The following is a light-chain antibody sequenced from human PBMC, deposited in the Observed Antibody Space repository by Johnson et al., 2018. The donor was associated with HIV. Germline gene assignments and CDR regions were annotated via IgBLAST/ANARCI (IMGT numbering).Light chain of an antibody. J-gene: IGLJ1*01. CDR1: SSTFGNSY. CDR3: ATWDTSLSAGGV. CDR2: KNN. Sequence: QSVLTQPPSVSAAPWQRVTISCSGTSSTFGNSYISWYQLLPGSPPKLLIFKNNERPSGIPDRFSGSKSGTSATLDITGLQTGDEADYYCATWDTSLSAGGVFGTGTKVTVL. V-gene: IGLV1-51*02.